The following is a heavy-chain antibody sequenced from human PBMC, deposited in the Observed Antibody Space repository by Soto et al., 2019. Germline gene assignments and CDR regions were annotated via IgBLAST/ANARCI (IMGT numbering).Heavy chain of an antibody. CDR1: GFTFSSYS. J-gene: IGHJ5*02. D-gene: IGHD6-19*01. Sequence: PGGSLRLSCAASGFTFSSYSMNWVRQAPGKGLEWVSSISGSGTYINYADSVKGRFTISRDNAKNSLYLQMNSLRAEDTAVYYCAKVTSSGCYWFDHWGQGTLVTVSS. CDR2: ISGSGTYI. V-gene: IGHV3-21*04. CDR3: AKVTSSGCYWFDH.